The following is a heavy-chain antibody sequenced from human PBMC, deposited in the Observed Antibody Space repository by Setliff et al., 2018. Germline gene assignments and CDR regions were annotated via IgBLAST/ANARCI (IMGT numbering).Heavy chain of an antibody. CDR1: GGSISSMSYY. CDR3: ARLSWDGLRYYGLDV. D-gene: IGHD3-10*01. CDR2: TYHSGSS. V-gene: IGHV4-39*07. J-gene: IGHJ6*02. Sequence: SETLSLTCTVSGGSISSMSYYWGWIRQPPGKGLEWIGSTYHSGSSYYNSSLRSRVTISVDTSRNQFSLKLRSVTAADTAVYYCARLSWDGLRYYGLDVWGQGATVTVSS.